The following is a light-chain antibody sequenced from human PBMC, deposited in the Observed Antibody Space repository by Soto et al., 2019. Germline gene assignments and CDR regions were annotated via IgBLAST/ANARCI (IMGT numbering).Light chain of an antibody. Sequence: QSVLTQPRSVSGSPGQSVTISCTGTSIDVGGYKYVSWYQQHPGKAPKLMIYDVSERPSGVPDRFSGSKSGNTASLTISGLHAEDEADYYCCSYAGSPYVFGTGTKATVL. CDR2: DVS. J-gene: IGLJ1*01. CDR3: CSYAGSPYV. CDR1: SIDVGGYKY. V-gene: IGLV2-11*01.